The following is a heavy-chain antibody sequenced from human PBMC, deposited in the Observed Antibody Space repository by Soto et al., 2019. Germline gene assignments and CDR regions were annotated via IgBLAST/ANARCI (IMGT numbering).Heavy chain of an antibody. CDR3: ARDIGYPLYGMDV. D-gene: IGHD6-25*01. Sequence: KFQGRVTITRDTSATTAYMELSSLRSEDTAVYYCARDIGYPLYGMDVWGQGTTVTVSS. J-gene: IGHJ6*02. V-gene: IGHV1-3*01.